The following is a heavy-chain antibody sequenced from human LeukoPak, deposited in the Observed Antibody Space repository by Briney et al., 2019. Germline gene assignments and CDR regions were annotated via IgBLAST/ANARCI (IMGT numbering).Heavy chain of an antibody. Sequence: GGSLRLSCAASGFTFSSYAMHWVRQAPGKGLEWVAVISYDGSNKYYADSVKGRFTISRDNSKNTLYLQMNGLRAEDTAAYYCARGVLDGYNLVDYWGQGTLVTASS. D-gene: IGHD5-24*01. CDR2: ISYDGSNK. CDR1: GFTFSSYA. J-gene: IGHJ4*02. CDR3: ARGVLDGYNLVDY. V-gene: IGHV3-30*04.